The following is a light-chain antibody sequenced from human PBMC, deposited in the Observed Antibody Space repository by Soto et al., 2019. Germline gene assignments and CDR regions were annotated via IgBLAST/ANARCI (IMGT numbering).Light chain of an antibody. J-gene: IGKJ4*01. CDR3: QQSYSTPLT. V-gene: IGKV1-39*01. Sequence: DIPMTQSPSSLSASLGDRVTITCRASQSISSYLNWYQQKPGKAPKLLIYAASSLQSGVPSRFSGSGSGTDFTLTISSLQPDDFATYYCQQSYSTPLTFGGGTKVDIK. CDR2: AAS. CDR1: QSISSY.